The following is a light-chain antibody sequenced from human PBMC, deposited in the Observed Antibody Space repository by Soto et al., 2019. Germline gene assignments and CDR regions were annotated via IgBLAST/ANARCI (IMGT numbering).Light chain of an antibody. J-gene: IGKJ4*01. Sequence: IVMTQSPATLSVSPGERATLSCRASQSVTSNLAWYQQKPGQAPRLVIYGASTRATGIPARFSGSGSGTEFTLTISSLQSEDFGVYYCQQYNDWPPLTFGGGTRVEIK. CDR2: GAS. CDR1: QSVTSN. V-gene: IGKV3-15*01. CDR3: QQYNDWPPLT.